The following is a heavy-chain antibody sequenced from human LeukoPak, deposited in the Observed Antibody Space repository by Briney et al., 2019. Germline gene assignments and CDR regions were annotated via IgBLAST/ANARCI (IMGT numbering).Heavy chain of an antibody. D-gene: IGHD4-17*01. J-gene: IGHJ4*02. CDR2: ISGSGGST. CDR3: AKDLIRHDYGDSLGD. V-gene: IGHV3-23*01. CDR1: GFTFSSYA. Sequence: GGSLRLSCAASGFTFSSYAMSWVRQAPGKGLEWVSAISGSGGSTHYADSVKGRFTISRDNSKNTLYLQMNSLRAEDTAVYYCAKDLIRHDYGDSLGDWGQGTLVTVSS.